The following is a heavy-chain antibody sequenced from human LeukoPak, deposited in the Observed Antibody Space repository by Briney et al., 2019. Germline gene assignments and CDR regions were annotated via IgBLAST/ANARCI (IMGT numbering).Heavy chain of an antibody. CDR3: SREDTATATGALDI. J-gene: IGHJ3*02. V-gene: IGHV4-39*01. CDR2: LYYGGST. D-gene: IGHD5-18*01. Sequence: SETLSLTCTVSGGSISSISYYWGWVRQPPGKGLEWLGTLYYGGSTYYNPSLKRLLTISVDMSKNQFSLMLSSVTAVDTAVYYCSREDTATATGALDIWGQGTMVTVSS. CDR1: GGSISSISYY.